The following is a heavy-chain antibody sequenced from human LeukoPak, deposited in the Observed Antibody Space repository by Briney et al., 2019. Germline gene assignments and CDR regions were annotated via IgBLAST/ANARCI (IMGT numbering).Heavy chain of an antibody. J-gene: IGHJ4*02. CDR2: IGTAGDT. Sequence: GGSLRLSCAASGFTFSSYDMPWVRQATGKGLEWVSAIGTAGDTYYPGSVKGRFTISRENAKNSLYLQMNSLRAGDTAVYYCARAVGATYFDYWGQRTLVTVSS. CDR1: GFTFSSYD. CDR3: ARAVGATYFDY. D-gene: IGHD1-26*01. V-gene: IGHV3-13*01.